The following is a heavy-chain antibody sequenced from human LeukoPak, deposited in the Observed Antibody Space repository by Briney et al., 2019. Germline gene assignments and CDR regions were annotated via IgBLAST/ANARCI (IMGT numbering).Heavy chain of an antibody. CDR2: ISISGTPI. D-gene: IGHD2-21*01. V-gene: IGHV3-48*03. Sequence: GGSLRLSCAASGFTFSSCEMNWVRQAPGKRLEWVSYISISGTPIHYADSVKGRFTISRDDAKNSLFLQMNSLRAEDTAVYYCAREKTACGGDCYDSWGQGTLVTVSS. J-gene: IGHJ4*02. CDR3: AREKTACGGDCYDS. CDR1: GFTFSSCE.